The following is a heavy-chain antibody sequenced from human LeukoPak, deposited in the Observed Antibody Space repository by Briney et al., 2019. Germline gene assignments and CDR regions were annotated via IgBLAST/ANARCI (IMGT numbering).Heavy chain of an antibody. D-gene: IGHD5-12*01. CDR3: ARVRGYSGYEDH. J-gene: IGHJ4*02. V-gene: IGHV1-18*04. Sequence: ASVKVSCKASGYTFTSYAISWVRQAPGQGLEWMGWISVYNGNTIYAQKLQGRVTMTTDTSTSTAYMDLRSLRSDDTAEYYCARVRGYSGYEDHWGQGTLVTVSS. CDR2: ISVYNGNT. CDR1: GYTFTSYA.